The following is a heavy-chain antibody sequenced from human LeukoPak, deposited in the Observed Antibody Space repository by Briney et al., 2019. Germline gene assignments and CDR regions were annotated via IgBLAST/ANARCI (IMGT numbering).Heavy chain of an antibody. CDR1: GFTFNSYG. CDR3: ARLRNYDSSGYYFEIDY. J-gene: IGHJ4*02. Sequence: GESLRLSCAASGFTFNSYGMSWVRQAPGKGLEWVSGINWNAVRVGYADSVKGRFTISRDNAKNSLYLQLNSLRAEDTAFYYCARLRNYDSSGYYFEIDYWGQGTLVTVSS. D-gene: IGHD3-22*01. V-gene: IGHV3-20*04. CDR2: INWNAVRV.